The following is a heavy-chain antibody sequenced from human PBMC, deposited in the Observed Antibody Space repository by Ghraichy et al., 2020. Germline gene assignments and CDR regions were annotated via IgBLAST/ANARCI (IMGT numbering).Heavy chain of an antibody. V-gene: IGHV4-34*01. CDR2: INHSGST. CDR1: GGSFSGYY. Sequence: SETLSLTCAVYGGSFSGYYWSWIRQPPGKGLEWIGEINHSGSTNYNPSLKSRVTISVDTSKNQFSLKLSSVTAADTAVYYCARVDTAMVRIYYYGMDVWGQGTTVTVSS. CDR3: ARVDTAMVRIYYYGMDV. J-gene: IGHJ6*02. D-gene: IGHD5-18*01.